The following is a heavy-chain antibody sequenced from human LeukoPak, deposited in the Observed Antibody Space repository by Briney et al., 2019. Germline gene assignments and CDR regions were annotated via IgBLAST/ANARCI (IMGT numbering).Heavy chain of an antibody. D-gene: IGHD6-13*01. V-gene: IGHV3-30*02. CDR2: MQYDGSQI. Sequence: GGSLRLSCTASGLAFSSYGMHWARQAPGKGLEWVAFMQYDGSQIYYADSVKGRFTISRDNSKNALYLQMNSLRPEDKAVYYCAGKAASFYLDYWGQGTLVSVSS. J-gene: IGHJ4*02. CDR1: GLAFSSYG. CDR3: AGKAASFYLDY.